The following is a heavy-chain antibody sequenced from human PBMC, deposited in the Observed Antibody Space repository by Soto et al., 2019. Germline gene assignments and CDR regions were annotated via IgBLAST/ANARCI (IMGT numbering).Heavy chain of an antibody. CDR1: GGSISSYY. CDR3: ASSDGYEWFGEMGAFDP. J-gene: IGHJ5*02. D-gene: IGHD3-10*01. Sequence: SETLSLTCTVSGGSISSYYWSWIRQPPGKGLEWIGYIYYSGSTNYNPSLKSRVTISVDTSKNQFSLKLSSVTAADTAVYYCASSDGYEWFGEMGAFDPWGQGTLVTVSS. CDR2: IYYSGST. V-gene: IGHV4-59*01.